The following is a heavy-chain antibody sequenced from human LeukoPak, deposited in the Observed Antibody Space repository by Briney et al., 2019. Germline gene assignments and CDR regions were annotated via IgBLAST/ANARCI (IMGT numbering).Heavy chain of an antibody. Sequence: PGGSLRLSCAASGFTFSSYSMNWVRQAPGKGLEWVSSISSSSSYIYYADSVKGRFTISRDNAKNSLYLQMNSLRAEDTAVYYCARDRATTGLGNYYGMDVWGQGTTVTVSS. CDR1: GFTFSSYS. J-gene: IGHJ6*02. CDR2: ISSSSSYI. D-gene: IGHD4-17*01. CDR3: ARDRATTGLGNYYGMDV. V-gene: IGHV3-21*01.